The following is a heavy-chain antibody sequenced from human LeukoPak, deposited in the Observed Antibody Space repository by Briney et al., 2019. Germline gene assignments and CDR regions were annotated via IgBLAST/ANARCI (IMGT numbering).Heavy chain of an antibody. CDR2: IYYSGST. CDR1: GGSISSGDYY. J-gene: IGHJ3*02. V-gene: IGHV4-30-4*01. Sequence: SQTLSLTCTVSGGSISSGDYYWSWIRQPPGKGLEWIGYIYYSGSTHYNPSLKSRVTISVDTSKNQFSLKLSSVTAADTAVYYCARGGKYQWFGDRAEELDAFDIWGQGTMVTVSS. CDR3: ARGGKYQWFGDRAEELDAFDI. D-gene: IGHD3-10*01.